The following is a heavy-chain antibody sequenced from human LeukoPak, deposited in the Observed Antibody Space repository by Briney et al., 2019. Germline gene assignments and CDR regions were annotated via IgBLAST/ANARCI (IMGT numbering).Heavy chain of an antibody. Sequence: GGXLRLSCAASGFTFEHYAMHWVRQAPGKGLEWVSLISGNGGSTYYADSVKGRFTISRDNNINSLYLQMNSLRAEDTALYYCAKDISSSGEDYWGQGTLVTVSS. CDR3: AKDISSSGEDY. D-gene: IGHD6-19*01. CDR1: GFTFEHYA. V-gene: IGHV3-43*02. CDR2: ISGNGGST. J-gene: IGHJ4*02.